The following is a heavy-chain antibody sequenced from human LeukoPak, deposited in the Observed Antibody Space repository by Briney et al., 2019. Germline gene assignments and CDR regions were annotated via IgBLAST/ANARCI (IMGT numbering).Heavy chain of an antibody. CDR1: GGSISSYY. J-gene: IGHJ4*02. CDR2: IYTSGST. CDR3: ASVAAPKKYSSGWYGYNFDY. V-gene: IGHV4-4*07. Sequence: SETLSLICTVSGGSISSYYWSWIRQPAGKGLEWIGRIYTSGSTNYNPSLKSRVTVSVDTSKNQFSLKLSSVTAADTAVYYCASVAAPKKYSSGWYGYNFDYWGQGTLVTVSS. D-gene: IGHD6-19*01.